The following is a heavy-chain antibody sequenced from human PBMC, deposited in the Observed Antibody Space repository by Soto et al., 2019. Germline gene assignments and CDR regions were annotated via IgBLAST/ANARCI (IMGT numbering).Heavy chain of an antibody. J-gene: IGHJ5*02. CDR3: ARVGNYDFWSGTWYNWFDP. D-gene: IGHD3-3*01. Sequence: GASVKVSCKASGYTFTSYDINWVRQATGQGLEWMGWMNPNSGNTGYAQKFQGRVTMTRNTSISTAYMELSSLRSEDTAVYYCARVGNYDFWSGTWYNWFDPWGQGTLVTVSS. CDR1: GYTFTSYD. V-gene: IGHV1-8*01. CDR2: MNPNSGNT.